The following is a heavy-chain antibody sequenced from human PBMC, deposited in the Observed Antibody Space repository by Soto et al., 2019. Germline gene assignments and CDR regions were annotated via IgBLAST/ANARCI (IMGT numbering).Heavy chain of an antibody. D-gene: IGHD5-12*01. Sequence: ALVKVSCKASGYTFTSYGISWVRQAPGQGLEWMGWISAYNGNTNYAQKLQGRVTMTTDTSTSTAYMELSSLRSEDTAVYYCSRDRFYSGYWNWGQGTLVTVSS. V-gene: IGHV1-18*01. CDR1: GYTFTSYG. CDR2: ISAYNGNT. J-gene: IGHJ4*02. CDR3: SRDRFYSGYWN.